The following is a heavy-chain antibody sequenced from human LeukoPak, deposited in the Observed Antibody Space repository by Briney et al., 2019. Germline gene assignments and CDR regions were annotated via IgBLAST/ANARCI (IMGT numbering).Heavy chain of an antibody. V-gene: IGHV4-34*01. CDR1: GGPFSGYF. J-gene: IGHJ4*02. CDR3: TRRYYYNLGSFPFDF. CDR2: IHNSGTT. D-gene: IGHD3-10*01. Sequence: SETLSPTCAVSGGPFSGYFWSWSRQPPGKGLEWSGEIHNSGTTNYNPSLNSRVTISEDTSKNQFYLNLSSVTAADTAVYYCTRRYYYNLGSFPFDFWGQGTLVTVSS.